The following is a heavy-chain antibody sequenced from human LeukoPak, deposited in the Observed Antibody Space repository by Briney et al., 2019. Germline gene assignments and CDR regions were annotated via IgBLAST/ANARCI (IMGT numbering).Heavy chain of an antibody. V-gene: IGHV1-24*01. Sequence: GSVEVSCKVSGYTLTELSMHWVRQAPGKGLEWMGGFDPEDGETIYAQKFQGRVTMTTDTSTSTAYMELRSLRSDDTAVYYCASGYGSGSYFDFGFHYWGQGTLVTVSS. CDR3: ASGYGSGSYFDFGFHY. CDR2: FDPEDGET. D-gene: IGHD3-10*01. CDR1: GYTLTELS. J-gene: IGHJ4*02.